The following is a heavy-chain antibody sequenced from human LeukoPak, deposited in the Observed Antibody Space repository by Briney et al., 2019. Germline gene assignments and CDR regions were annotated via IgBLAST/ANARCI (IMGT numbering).Heavy chain of an antibody. CDR2: SSAYNGNT. D-gene: IGHD6-19*01. V-gene: IGHV1-18*01. J-gene: IGHJ4*02. Sequence: ASVKVSCKASGYTFTSYGISWVRQALGQGLEWMGWSSAYNGNTNYAQKVQGRVTMTTDTPTTTAYMELRSLRSDDTAVYYCARGGSSGWRTPNDDYWGQGTLVTVSS. CDR3: ARGGSSGWRTPNDDY. CDR1: GYTFTSYG.